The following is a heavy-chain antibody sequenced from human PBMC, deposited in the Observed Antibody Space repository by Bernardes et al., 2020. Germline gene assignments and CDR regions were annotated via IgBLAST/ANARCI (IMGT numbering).Heavy chain of an antibody. D-gene: IGHD4-17*01. J-gene: IGHJ5*01. CDR2: IWHDGSRE. Sequence: GGSLRLSCAASGFTFRGYTMHWVRQAPGTGLEWVSVIWHDGSREYYVDSVKGRFAISRDNSNNTLYLQMHNLRVEDTALYRCATEDGEWLESWGQGTLVTVAS. CDR1: GFTFRGYT. CDR3: ATEDGEWLES. V-gene: IGHV3-33*01.